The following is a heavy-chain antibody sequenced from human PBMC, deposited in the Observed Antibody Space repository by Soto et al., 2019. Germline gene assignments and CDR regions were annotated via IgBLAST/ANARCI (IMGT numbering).Heavy chain of an antibody. J-gene: IGHJ6*02. D-gene: IGHD1-26*01. V-gene: IGHV1-69*13. Sequence: SVKVSCKASGGTFSSYAISWVRQAPGQGLEWMGGIIPIFGTANYAQKFQGRVTITADESTSTAYMELSSLRSEDTAVYYCARGQELQMRYYYYYGMDVCGQGPTVTVSS. CDR3: ARGQELQMRYYYYYGMDV. CDR2: IIPIFGTA. CDR1: GGTFSSYA.